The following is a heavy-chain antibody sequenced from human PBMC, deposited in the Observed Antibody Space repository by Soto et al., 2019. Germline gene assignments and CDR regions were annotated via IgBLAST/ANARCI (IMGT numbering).Heavy chain of an antibody. J-gene: IGHJ5*02. CDR3: ARVHYDILTGYSLNWFDP. D-gene: IGHD3-9*01. Sequence: QVQLVQSGAEVKKPGASVKVSCKASGYTFTSYAMHWVRQAPGQRLEWMGWINAGNGNTKYSQKFQGRVTITRDTSASTAYMELSSLRSEDTAVYYCARVHYDILTGYSLNWFDPWGQGTLVTVSS. V-gene: IGHV1-3*01. CDR2: INAGNGNT. CDR1: GYTFTSYA.